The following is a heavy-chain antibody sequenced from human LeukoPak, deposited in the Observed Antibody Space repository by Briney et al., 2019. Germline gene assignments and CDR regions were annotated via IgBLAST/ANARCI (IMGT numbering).Heavy chain of an antibody. CDR2: INPNSGVS. CDR3: ARVKGRVFGVITTKERYFDY. Sequence: ASVKVSCKASGYTFTGSYMHWVRQAPGQGLEWMGWINPNSGVSNYAQKFRGRVTMTRDTSISTAYMELSRLTSDDTAVYYCARVKGRVFGVITTKERYFDYWGQGTLVTVSS. D-gene: IGHD3-3*01. J-gene: IGHJ4*02. CDR1: GYTFTGSY. V-gene: IGHV1-2*02.